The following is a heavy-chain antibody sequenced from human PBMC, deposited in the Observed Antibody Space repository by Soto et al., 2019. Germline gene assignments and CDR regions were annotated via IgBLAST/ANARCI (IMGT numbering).Heavy chain of an antibody. CDR1: GFTFTNHA. J-gene: IGHJ4*02. CDR2: INAGNGHT. V-gene: IGHV1-3*01. D-gene: IGHD3-10*01. CDR3: ARGIWTMTRGAYYFDN. Sequence: ASVKVSCKASGFTFTNHAMQWVRQAPGQRLEWMGWINAGNGHTKYSQNFQGRVTITRDTSASTAYMELSSLTSEDAAVYYCARGIWTMTRGAYYFDNWGQGTLVTVS.